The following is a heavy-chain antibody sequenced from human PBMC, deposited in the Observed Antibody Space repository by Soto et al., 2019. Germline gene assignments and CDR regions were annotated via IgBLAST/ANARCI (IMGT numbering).Heavy chain of an antibody. J-gene: IGHJ5*02. CDR3: AKGDYDFWSGYT. V-gene: IGHV3-30*18. D-gene: IGHD3-3*01. CDR2: ISYDGSNK. CDR1: GFTFSSYG. Sequence: QVQLVESGGGVVQPGRSLRLSCAASGFTFSSYGMHWVRQAPGKGLEWVAVISYDGSNKYYADSVKGRFTISRDNSKNTLYLQMNSLRAEDTAVYYCAKGDYDFWSGYTWVQGTLVTVSS.